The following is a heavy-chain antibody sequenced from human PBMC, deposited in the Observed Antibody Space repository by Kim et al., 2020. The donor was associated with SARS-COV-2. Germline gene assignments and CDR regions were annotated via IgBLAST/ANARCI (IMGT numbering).Heavy chain of an antibody. Sequence: ASVKVSCKASGYTFTSYDINWVRQATGQGLEWMGWMNPNSVNTGYAQKFQGRVTMTRNTSISTAYLELSSLSSADTAVYYCARGVVPAASLYFDSWGQGTLVTVSS. CDR2: MNPNSVNT. CDR1: GYTFTSYD. CDR3: ARGVVPAASLYFDS. J-gene: IGHJ4*02. D-gene: IGHD2-2*01. V-gene: IGHV1-8*01.